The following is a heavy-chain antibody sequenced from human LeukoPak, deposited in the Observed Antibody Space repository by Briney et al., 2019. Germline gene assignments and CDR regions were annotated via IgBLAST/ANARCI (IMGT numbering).Heavy chain of an antibody. CDR1: GYTFTSYG. D-gene: IGHD3-22*01. CDR3: ARDSPYYYDSSGYDAFDI. V-gene: IGHV1-18*01. Sequence: ASVKVSCKASGYTFTSYGISWVRQAPGQGLGWMGWISAYNGNTNYAQKLQGRVTMTTDTSTSTAYMELRSLRSDDTAVYYCARDSPYYYDSSGYDAFDIWGQGTMVTVSS. J-gene: IGHJ3*02. CDR2: ISAYNGNT.